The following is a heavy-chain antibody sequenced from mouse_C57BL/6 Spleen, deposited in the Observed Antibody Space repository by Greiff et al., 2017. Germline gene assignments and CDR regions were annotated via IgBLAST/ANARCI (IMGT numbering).Heavy chain of an antibody. CDR3: ARRNGLRRGGYAMDY. J-gene: IGHJ4*01. D-gene: IGHD2-4*01. CDR1: GYTFTSYW. Sequence: QVQLQQPGAELVKPGASVKLSCKASGYTFTSYWMPWVKQRPGQGLEWIGEIDPSDSYTNYNQKFKGKATLTVDTASSTAYMQLSSLTSEDSAVYYCARRNGLRRGGYAMDYWGQGTSVTVSS. CDR2: IDPSDSYT. V-gene: IGHV1-50*01.